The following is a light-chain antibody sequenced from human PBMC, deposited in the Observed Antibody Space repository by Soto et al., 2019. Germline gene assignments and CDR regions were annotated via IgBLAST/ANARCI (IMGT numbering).Light chain of an antibody. J-gene: IGLJ2*01. CDR1: SSDIGGYKY. CDR2: EVS. V-gene: IGLV2-14*01. Sequence: QSALTQPASVSGSPGQSITISCTGTSSDIGGYKYVSWYQQHPGKAPKLMIFEVSNRPSGVSNRVSGSKSGNTASLTISGLQADDEADYYCSSYTSSGTLVVFGGGTKLTVL. CDR3: SSYTSSGTLVV.